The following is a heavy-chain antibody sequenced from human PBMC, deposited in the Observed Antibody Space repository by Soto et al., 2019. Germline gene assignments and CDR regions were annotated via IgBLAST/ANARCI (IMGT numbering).Heavy chain of an antibody. J-gene: IGHJ5*02. V-gene: IGHV4-30-2*01. CDR1: GGSISSGGYS. CDR2: IYHSGST. CDR3: ARAEYQLDGWFDP. D-gene: IGHD2-2*01. Sequence: SETLSLTCAVSGGSISSGGYSWSWIRQPPGKGLEWIGYIYHSGSTYYNPSLKSRVTISVDRSKNQFSLKLSSVTAADTAVYYCARAEYQLDGWFDPWGQGTLVTVSS.